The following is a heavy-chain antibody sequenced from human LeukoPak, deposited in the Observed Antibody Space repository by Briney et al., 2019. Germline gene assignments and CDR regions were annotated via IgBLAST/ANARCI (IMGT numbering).Heavy chain of an antibody. J-gene: IGHJ3*02. D-gene: IGHD5-12*01. V-gene: IGHV3-33*01. CDR3: ARDPRGYERAFDI. CDR2: IWYDGSNK. CDR1: GFTFSSYG. Sequence: GGSLRLSCAASGFTFSSYGMHWVRQAPGKGLEWVAVIWYDGSNKYYADSVKGRFTISRDNSKNTLYLQMNSLRAEDTAVYYCARDPRGYERAFDIWGQGTMVTVSS.